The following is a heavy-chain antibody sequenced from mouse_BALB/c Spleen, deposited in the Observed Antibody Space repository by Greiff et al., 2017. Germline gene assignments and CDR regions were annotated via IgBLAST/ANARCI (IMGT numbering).Heavy chain of an antibody. V-gene: IGHV5-9-4*01. CDR2: ISSGGSYT. Sequence: EVQLVESGGGLVKPGGSLKLSCAASGFTFSSYAMSWVRQSPEKRLEWVAEISSGGSYTYYPDTVTGRFTISRDNAKNTLYLEMSSLRSEDTAMYYCARDRYEGGYYYAMDYWGQGTSVTVSS. J-gene: IGHJ4*01. D-gene: IGHD2-14*01. CDR1: GFTFSSYA. CDR3: ARDRYEGGYYYAMDY.